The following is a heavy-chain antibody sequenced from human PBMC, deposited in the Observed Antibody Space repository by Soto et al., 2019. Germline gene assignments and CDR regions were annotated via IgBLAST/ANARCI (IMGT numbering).Heavy chain of an antibody. J-gene: IGHJ4*02. CDR3: ASHYPGVVRHCFDY. Sequence: SVKVSCKASGGTFSSYAISWVRQAPGQGLEWMGGIIPIFGTANYAQKFRGRVTITADKSTSTAYMELSSLRSEDTAVYYCASHYPGVVRHCFDYWGQGTLVTVSS. D-gene: IGHD3-10*01. V-gene: IGHV1-69*06. CDR2: IIPIFGTA. CDR1: GGTFSSYA.